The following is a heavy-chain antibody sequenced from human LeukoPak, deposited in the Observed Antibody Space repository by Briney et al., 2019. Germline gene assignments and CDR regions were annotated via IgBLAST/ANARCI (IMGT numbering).Heavy chain of an antibody. CDR2: ISAYNGNT. J-gene: IGHJ4*02. CDR3: AKGGSVVVPAAGLLFDY. CDR1: GYTFTSYG. Sequence: ASVKVSCKASGYTFTSYGISWVRQAPGQGLEWMGWISAYNGNTNYAQKLQGRVTMTTDTSTSTAYMELRSLRSDDTAVYYCAKGGSVVVPAAGLLFDYWGQGTLVTVSS. V-gene: IGHV1-18*01. D-gene: IGHD2-2*01.